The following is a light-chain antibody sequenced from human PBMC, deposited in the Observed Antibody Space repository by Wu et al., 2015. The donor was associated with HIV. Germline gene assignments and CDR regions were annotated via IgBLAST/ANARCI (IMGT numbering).Light chain of an antibody. CDR2: GAS. J-gene: IGKJ2*03. CDR1: QSVSSN. CDR3: QQYNNWLGYS. Sequence: EIVMTQSPATLSVSPGERATLSCRASQSVSSNLAWYQQKPGQAPRLLIYGASTRGPLVSQPGSVAVGLGQSSLSPSAACSLKILLVYYCQQYNNWLGYSFGRRGPSWR. V-gene: IGKV3-15*01.